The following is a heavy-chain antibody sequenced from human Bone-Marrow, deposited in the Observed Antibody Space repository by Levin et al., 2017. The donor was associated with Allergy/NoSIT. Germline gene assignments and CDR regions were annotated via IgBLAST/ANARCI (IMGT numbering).Heavy chain of an antibody. CDR2: IYYTGST. CDR3: ARSVGNGYLSNFDY. V-gene: IGHV4-31*02. D-gene: IGHD3-22*01. Sequence: GETISSGGYYWAWIRQLPGKGLEWIGYIYYTGSTYYNPSLKSRTHISVDTSKNEFALKMNLLTDADTAVYYCARSVGNGYLSNFDYWGQGTLVTVSS. J-gene: IGHJ4*02. CDR1: GETISSGGYY.